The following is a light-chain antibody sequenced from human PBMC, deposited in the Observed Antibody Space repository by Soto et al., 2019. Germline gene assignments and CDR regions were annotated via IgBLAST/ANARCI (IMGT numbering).Light chain of an antibody. J-gene: IGKJ5*01. CDR1: QTISSW. CDR2: KAS. V-gene: IGKV1-5*03. CDR3: QQLLSYPIT. Sequence: DIQMTQSPSTLSGSVGDRVTITCRASQTISSWLAWYQQKPGKAPRLLIYKASTLKSGVSSRFSGSGSGTSFTLTISSLQPEDFATYYCQQLLSYPITFGQGTRLEIK.